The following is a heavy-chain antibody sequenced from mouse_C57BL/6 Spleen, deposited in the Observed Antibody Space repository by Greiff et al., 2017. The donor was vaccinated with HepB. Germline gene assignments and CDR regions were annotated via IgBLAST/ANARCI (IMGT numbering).Heavy chain of an antibody. CDR1: GFTFSSYA. J-gene: IGHJ2*01. CDR2: ISDGGSYT. CDR3: ARGAYYVDY. Sequence: EVKLVESGGGLVKPGGSLKLSCAASGFTFSSYAMSWVRQTPEKRLEWVATISDGGSYTYYPDNVKGRFTISRDNAKNNLYLQMSHLKSEDTAMYYCARGAYYVDYWGQGTTLTVSS. V-gene: IGHV5-4*03.